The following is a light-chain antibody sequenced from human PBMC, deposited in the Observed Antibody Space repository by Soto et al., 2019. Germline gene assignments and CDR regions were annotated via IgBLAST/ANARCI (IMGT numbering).Light chain of an antibody. Sequence: QSVLTQPASVSGSPGQSITIPCTGTSSDVGGYNYVSWYQQHPGKAPKLMIYEVSNRPSGVSNRFSGSKSGNTASLTISGLQAEDEADYYCSSYRISSIPVFGGGTKVTVL. CDR2: EVS. CDR1: SSDVGGYNY. J-gene: IGLJ2*01. CDR3: SSYRISSIPV. V-gene: IGLV2-14*01.